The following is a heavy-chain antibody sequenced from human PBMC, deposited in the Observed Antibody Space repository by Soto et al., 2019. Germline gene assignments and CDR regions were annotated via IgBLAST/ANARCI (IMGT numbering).Heavy chain of an antibody. Sequence: GGSLRLSCAASGFTFSSYSMHLVRQAPGKGLEWVAVISYDGSNKYYADSVKGRFTISRDNSKNTLYLQMNSLRAEDTAVYYCARDPSGYCSSTSCYGEYGMDVWGQGTTVTVSS. CDR2: ISYDGSNK. CDR1: GFTFSSYS. J-gene: IGHJ6*02. CDR3: ARDPSGYCSSTSCYGEYGMDV. V-gene: IGHV3-30-3*01. D-gene: IGHD2-2*01.